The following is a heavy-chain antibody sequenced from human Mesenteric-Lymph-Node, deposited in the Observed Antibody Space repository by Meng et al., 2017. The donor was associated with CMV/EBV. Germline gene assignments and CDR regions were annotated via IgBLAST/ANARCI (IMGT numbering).Heavy chain of an antibody. CDR2: IYPADSDT. Sequence: GESLKISCKGSGYTFSSYWIAWVRQMPGKGLECMGVIYPADSDTRYSPSFEGQVTITVDKSISTTYLQWSSLKASDTAMYYCARLRGSSPFDYWGQGNLVTVSS. V-gene: IGHV5-51*01. CDR1: GYTFSSYW. CDR3: ARLRGSSPFDY. D-gene: IGHD1-26*01. J-gene: IGHJ4*02.